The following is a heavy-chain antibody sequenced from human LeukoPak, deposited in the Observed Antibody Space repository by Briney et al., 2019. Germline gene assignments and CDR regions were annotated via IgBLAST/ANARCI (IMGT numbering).Heavy chain of an antibody. D-gene: IGHD6-13*01. J-gene: IGHJ4*02. Sequence: RRSLRLSCAAFGLSYSTFSGHAIHWVRQAPGKGLEWVAVISYDGRSTYYADSVKGRFTISRDNSKTTVYLQMNSLRAEDTAVYYCARGDSHTSSWHDDWGEGRLVIVSS. CDR3: ARGDSHTSSWHDD. CDR2: ISYDGRST. V-gene: IGHV3-30*04. CDR1: GLSYSTFSGHA.